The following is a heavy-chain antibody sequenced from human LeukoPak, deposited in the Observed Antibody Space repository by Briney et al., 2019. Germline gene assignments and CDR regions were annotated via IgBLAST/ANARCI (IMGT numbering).Heavy chain of an antibody. CDR3: ARDEVPDYDILTGYYRRPYYFDY. V-gene: IGHV1-69*06. J-gene: IGHJ4*02. CDR2: IIPTFGTA. CDR1: GGTFSSYA. D-gene: IGHD3-9*01. Sequence: SVKVSCKASGGTFSSYAISWVRQAPGQGLEWMGGIIPTFGTANYAQKFQGRVTITADKSTSTAYMELSSLRSEDTAVYYCARDEVPDYDILTGYYRRPYYFDYWGQGTLVTVSS.